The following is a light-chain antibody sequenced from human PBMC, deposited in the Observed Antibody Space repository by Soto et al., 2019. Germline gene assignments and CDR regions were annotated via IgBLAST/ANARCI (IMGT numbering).Light chain of an antibody. CDR2: DVT. Sequence: QSALTQPRSGSGSPGQSVTISCTGTRSDVGAYNYVSWFQQHPDKAPKLIIYDVTKRPSGVPDRFSGSKSGNTASLTISGLQAEDEADYYCCSYVGNYSWLFGGGTKLTVL. V-gene: IGLV2-11*01. CDR3: CSYVGNYSWL. CDR1: RSDVGAYNY. J-gene: IGLJ2*01.